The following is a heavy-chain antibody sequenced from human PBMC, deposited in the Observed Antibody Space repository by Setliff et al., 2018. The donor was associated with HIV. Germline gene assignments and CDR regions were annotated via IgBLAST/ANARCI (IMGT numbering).Heavy chain of an antibody. CDR3: AREPSGYDIMTGYWEDAFDI. Sequence: SETLSLTCPVSGDSTSSYFWSWIRQPAGKGLEWIGRIYTSGSTNYNPSLKSRVTISIDTSKNQFSLKLSSVTAADTAVYYCAREPSGYDIMTGYWEDAFDIWGQGTMVTVSS. V-gene: IGHV4-4*07. CDR1: GDSTSSYF. D-gene: IGHD3-9*01. CDR2: IYTSGST. J-gene: IGHJ3*02.